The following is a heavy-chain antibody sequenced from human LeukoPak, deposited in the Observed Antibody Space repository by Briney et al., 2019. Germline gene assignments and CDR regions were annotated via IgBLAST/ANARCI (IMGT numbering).Heavy chain of an antibody. CDR2: IKSKSDGGTT. Sequence: GALKLSCAASGFTFKNAWVDWGRQAPGEGLEWVGRIKSKSDGGTTDYAAPVKGRFTISRDDSKNTLYLQMNSLKTEDTAVYYCTTDGARGSWFDPWGQGTLVTVSS. V-gene: IGHV3-15*07. CDR1: GFTFKNAW. CDR3: TTDGARGSWFDP. D-gene: IGHD3-16*01. J-gene: IGHJ5*02.